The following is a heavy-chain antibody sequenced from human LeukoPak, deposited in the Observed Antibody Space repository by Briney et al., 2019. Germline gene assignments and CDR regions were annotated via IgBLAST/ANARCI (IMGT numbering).Heavy chain of an antibody. CDR3: ARDYGGNSDY. CDR1: GFTFTTYG. V-gene: IGHV3-21*01. CDR2: IDPSGGGT. J-gene: IGHJ4*02. Sequence: GSLRLSCAASGFTFTTYGMHWVRQAPGKGLEWVSAIDPSGGGTYYADSVKGRFTISRDNAKRSLYLQMNSLRAEDTALYYCARDYGGNSDYWGPGTLVTVSS. D-gene: IGHD4-23*01.